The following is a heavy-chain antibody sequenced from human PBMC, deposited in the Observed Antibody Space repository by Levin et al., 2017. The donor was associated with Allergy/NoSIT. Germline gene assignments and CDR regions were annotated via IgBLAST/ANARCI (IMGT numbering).Heavy chain of an antibody. CDR1: GGTFSSYT. CDR2: IIPILGIA. V-gene: IGHV1-69*02. D-gene: IGHD3-22*01. Sequence: KISCKASGGTFSSYTISWVRQAPGQGLEWMGRIIPILGIANYAQKFQGRVTITADKSTSTAYMELSSLRSEDTAVYYCASPNYYYDSSGHEYFQHWGQGTLVTVSS. CDR3: ASPNYYYDSSGHEYFQH. J-gene: IGHJ1*01.